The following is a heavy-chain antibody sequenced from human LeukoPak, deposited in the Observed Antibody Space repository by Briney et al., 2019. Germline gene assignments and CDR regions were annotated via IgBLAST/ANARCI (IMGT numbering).Heavy chain of an antibody. CDR1: GYSISSGYY. CDR3: ARVVDEYYYGSGRGWDFDY. V-gene: IGHV4-38-2*02. J-gene: IGHJ4*02. Sequence: PSGTLSLTCTVSGYSISSGYYWGWIRQPPGKGLEWIGSIYHSGSTYYNPSLKSRVTISVDTSKNQFSLKLSSVTAADTAVYYCARVVDEYYYGSGRGWDFDYWGQGTLVTVSS. CDR2: IYHSGST. D-gene: IGHD3-10*01.